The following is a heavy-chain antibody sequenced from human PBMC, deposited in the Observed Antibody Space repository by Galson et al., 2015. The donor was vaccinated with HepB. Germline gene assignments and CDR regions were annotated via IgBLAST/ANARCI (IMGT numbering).Heavy chain of an antibody. J-gene: IGHJ5*02. V-gene: IGHV3-23*01. Sequence: SLRLSCAASEFTFSSYAMSWVRQAPGKGLEWVSAISGSGGSTYYADSVKGRFTISRDNSKNTLYLQMNSLRAEDTAVYYCAKRGGDGVFNWFDPWGQGTLVTVSS. CDR2: ISGSGGST. CDR1: EFTFSSYA. D-gene: IGHD3-16*01. CDR3: AKRGGDGVFNWFDP.